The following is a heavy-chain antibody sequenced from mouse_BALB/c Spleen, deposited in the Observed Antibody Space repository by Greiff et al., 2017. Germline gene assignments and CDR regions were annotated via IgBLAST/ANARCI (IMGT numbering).Heavy chain of an antibody. J-gene: IGHJ2*01. V-gene: IGHV5-9-4*01. D-gene: IGHD1-1*01. CDR2: ISSGGSYT. CDR3: ARVYYGSIYYFDY. Sequence: EVQVVESGGGLVKPGGSLKLSCAASGFTFSSYAMSWVRQSPEKRLEWVAEISSGGSYTYYPDTVTGRFTISRDNAKNTLYLEMSSLRSEDTAMYYCARVYYGSIYYFDYWGQGTTLTVSS. CDR1: GFTFSSYA.